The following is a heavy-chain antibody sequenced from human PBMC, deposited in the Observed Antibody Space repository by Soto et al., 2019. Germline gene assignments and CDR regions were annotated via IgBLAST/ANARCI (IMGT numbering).Heavy chain of an antibody. J-gene: IGHJ4*02. V-gene: IGHV4-38-2*01. D-gene: IGHD3-3*01. CDR1: GYSIGSGYY. CDR3: ARAGRDYDFWSGYLGGEENHYYFDY. Sequence: PSETLSLTCAVSGYSIGSGYYWGWIRQPPGKGLDRLGSIYHSGSSYYNPSLKSRVTISVDTSKNEFSLKLSSVTAADAAVYYCARAGRDYDFWSGYLGGEENHYYFDYWGQGTLVTVS. CDR2: IYHSGSS.